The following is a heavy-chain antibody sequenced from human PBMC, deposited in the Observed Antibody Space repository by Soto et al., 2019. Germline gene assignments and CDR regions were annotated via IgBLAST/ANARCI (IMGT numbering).Heavy chain of an antibody. D-gene: IGHD1-1*01. V-gene: IGHV1-69*01. CDR2: IIPLFGTP. CDR3: ARDGTIQMANFDF. J-gene: IGHJ4*02. Sequence: QVLLMQSGAEVKKPGSSVKVSCTSSGGPFSSYGIGWVRQVPGQGLEWLGGIIPLFGTPSYARKFQDRLTISADESTTTAYMELSSLTSEDTAMYFCARDGTIQMANFDFWGQGTLVTVSS. CDR1: GGPFSSYG.